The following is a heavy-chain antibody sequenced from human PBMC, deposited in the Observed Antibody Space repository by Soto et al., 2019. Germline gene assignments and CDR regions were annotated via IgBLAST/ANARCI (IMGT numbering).Heavy chain of an antibody. CDR3: ARDVYRAAAAGTWWFDP. J-gene: IGHJ5*02. CDR1: GGSFIGYY. D-gene: IGHD6-13*01. Sequence: QVQLQESGPGLVKPSETLSLTCTVSGGSFIGYYWSWIRQPAGKGLGGIGRIYTSGSTNYNPSLKSRVTMSVDTSKNQFSLKLSSVTAADTAVYYCARDVYRAAAAGTWWFDPWGQGTLVTVSS. CDR2: IYTSGST. V-gene: IGHV4-4*07.